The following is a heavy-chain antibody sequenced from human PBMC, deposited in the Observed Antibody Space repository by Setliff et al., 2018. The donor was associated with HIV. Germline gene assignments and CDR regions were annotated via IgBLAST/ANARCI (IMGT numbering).Heavy chain of an antibody. Sequence: SETLSLTCTVSGGSITTGSYYWSWIRQPAGQGLEWIGHIYASDSSGSTNYNPSLKSRVTISLDTSKNQFSLKLSSVAAADTAVYYCARSDNYYFVSGSYSDGLDCFDVWGQGTTVTVS. V-gene: IGHV4-61*09. CDR2: IYASDSSGST. J-gene: IGHJ3*01. D-gene: IGHD3-10*01. CDR1: GGSITTGSYY. CDR3: ARSDNYYFVSGSYSDGLDCFDV.